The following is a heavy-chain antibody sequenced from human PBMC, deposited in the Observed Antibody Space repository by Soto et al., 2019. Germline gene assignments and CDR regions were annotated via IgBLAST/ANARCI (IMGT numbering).Heavy chain of an antibody. CDR1: EFTFSSYA. D-gene: IGHD2-15*01. V-gene: IGHV3-30-3*01. Sequence: QVQLVESGGGMVQPGRSLTVSCVASEFTFSSYAMHWVRQAPGKGLEWVTVISNDGSNKYYADFVKGRFTISRDNSKNTLYLKMNSLRGEDTAVYYCARGHIHFAAFDYWCQGTLVTVSS. CDR3: ARGHIHFAAFDY. J-gene: IGHJ4*02. CDR2: ISNDGSNK.